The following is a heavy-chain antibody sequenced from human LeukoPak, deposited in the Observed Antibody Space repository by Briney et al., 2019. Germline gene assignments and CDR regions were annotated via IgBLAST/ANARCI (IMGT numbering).Heavy chain of an antibody. D-gene: IGHD3-10*01. CDR3: ARTIFYGSGSYAAFDI. CDR1: GGSISSSNW. Sequence: QPSETLTLTCAVSGGSISSSNWWSWVRQPRGKGLEWIGEIYHSGSTNYNPSLKSRVTISVDKSKNQFSLKLSSVTAADTAVYYCARTIFYGSGSYAAFDIWGQGTMVTVSS. J-gene: IGHJ3*02. CDR2: IYHSGST. V-gene: IGHV4-4*02.